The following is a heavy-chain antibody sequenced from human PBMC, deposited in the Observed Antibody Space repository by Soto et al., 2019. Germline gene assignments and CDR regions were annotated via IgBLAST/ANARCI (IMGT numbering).Heavy chain of an antibody. CDR3: ARHNYGSGSTYFDY. CDR1: GGSISSSSYY. J-gene: IGHJ4*02. D-gene: IGHD3-10*01. V-gene: IGHV4-61*05. Sequence: SETLSLTCTVSGGSISSSSYYWGWIRQPPGKGLECIGYIYYSGSTNYNPSLKSRVTISVDTSKNQFSLKLNSMTAADTAVYYCARHNYGSGSTYFDYWGQGTLVTVSS. CDR2: IYYSGST.